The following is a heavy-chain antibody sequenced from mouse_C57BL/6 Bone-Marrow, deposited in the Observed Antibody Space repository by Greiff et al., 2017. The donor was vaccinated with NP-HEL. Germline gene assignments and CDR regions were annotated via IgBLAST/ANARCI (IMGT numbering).Heavy chain of an antibody. CDR1: GYTFTSYW. V-gene: IGHV1-64*01. Sequence: VQLQQPGAELVKPGASVKLSCKASGYTFTSYWMHWVKQRPGQGLEWIGMIHPNSGSTNYNEKFKSKATLTVDKSSSTAYMQLSSLTSEDSAVYYCARSMISYAMDYWGQGTSVTVSS. CDR3: ARSMISYAMDY. J-gene: IGHJ4*01. D-gene: IGHD2-4*01. CDR2: IHPNSGST.